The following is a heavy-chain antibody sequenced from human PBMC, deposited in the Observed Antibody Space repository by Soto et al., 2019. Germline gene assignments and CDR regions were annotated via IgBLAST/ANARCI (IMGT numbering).Heavy chain of an antibody. D-gene: IGHD3-22*01. J-gene: IGHJ3*02. CDR2: ISGSGGST. Sequence: GGSLRLSCAASGFTFSSYAMSWVRQAPGKGLEWVSAISGSGGSTYYADSVKGRFTISRDNSQNTLYLQMNSLRAEDTAVYYCAKDASYITMRVVVITFDAFDIWGQGTMVTVSS. CDR3: AKDASYITMRVVVITFDAFDI. CDR1: GFTFSSYA. V-gene: IGHV3-23*01.